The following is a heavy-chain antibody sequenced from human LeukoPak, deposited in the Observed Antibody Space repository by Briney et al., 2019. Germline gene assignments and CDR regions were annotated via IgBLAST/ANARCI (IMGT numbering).Heavy chain of an antibody. CDR3: ARDHRRGSTGYDMPAN. V-gene: IGHV1-2*02. Sequence: GASVKVSRQASGYTFVDYYLYWVRQAPGQGLEWMGWLNPRSGATNYAQKFQARVTMTRDTSINTAYMELSRLRSDDTAVYYCARDHRRGSTGYDMPANWGQGTLVTVSS. J-gene: IGHJ4*02. CDR1: GYTFVDYY. D-gene: IGHD5-12*01. CDR2: LNPRSGAT.